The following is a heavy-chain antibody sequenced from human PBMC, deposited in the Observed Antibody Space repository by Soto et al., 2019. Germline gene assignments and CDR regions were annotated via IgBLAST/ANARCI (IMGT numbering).Heavy chain of an antibody. V-gene: IGHV4-30-2*01. D-gene: IGHD4-17*01. J-gene: IGHJ4*02. Sequence: PSETLSLTCAVSGGSISSGGYSWSWIRQPPGKGLEWIGYIYHSGSTYYNPSLKSRVTISVDGSKNQFSLKLSSVTAADTAVYYCARVGPGYGDLVYFDYWGQGTLVTVSS. CDR1: GGSISSGGYS. CDR2: IYHSGST. CDR3: ARVGPGYGDLVYFDY.